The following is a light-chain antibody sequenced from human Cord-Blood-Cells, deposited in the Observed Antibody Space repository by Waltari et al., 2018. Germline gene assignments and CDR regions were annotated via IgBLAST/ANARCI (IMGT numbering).Light chain of an antibody. V-gene: IGKV3-11*01. J-gene: IGKJ5*01. CDR2: DAS. Sequence: EIVLTQSQATLSLSPGERATLSCRASQSVSSYVAWYQQKPGQAPRLLIYDASNRATGIPARFSGSGSGTDFTLTISSLEPEDFAVYYCQQRSNWPITFGQGTRLEIK. CDR1: QSVSSY. CDR3: QQRSNWPIT.